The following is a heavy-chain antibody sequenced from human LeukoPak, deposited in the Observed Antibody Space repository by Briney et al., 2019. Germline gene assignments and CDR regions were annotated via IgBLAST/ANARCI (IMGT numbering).Heavy chain of an antibody. CDR2: IYHSGST. CDR1: GGSISSSNW. CDR3: ARDRGLWFGELLDY. Sequence: QASETLSLTCAVSGGSISSSNWWSWVRQPPGKGLEWIGEIYHSGSTNYNPSLKSRVTISVDKSKNQFSLKLNSVTAADTAAYYCARDRGLWFGELLDYWGPGTLVTVSS. V-gene: IGHV4-4*02. J-gene: IGHJ4*02. D-gene: IGHD3-10*01.